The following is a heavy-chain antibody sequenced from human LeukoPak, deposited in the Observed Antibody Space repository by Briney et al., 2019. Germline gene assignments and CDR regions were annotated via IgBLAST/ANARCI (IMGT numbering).Heavy chain of an antibody. CDR3: ARAFRPASDPHDFYDF. D-gene: IGHD3/OR15-3a*01. CDR2: ISPRGDGT. Sequence: GGSLKLSCAASGFTFSNHPMHWVRQTPGKRLEYVSAISPRGDGTWYADSVKGRFTISRDNSKNTMYLQMGSLRPEDMGVYYCARAFRPASDPHDFYDFWGRGTTVTVSS. V-gene: IGHV3-64*02. J-gene: IGHJ3*01. CDR1: GFTFSNHP.